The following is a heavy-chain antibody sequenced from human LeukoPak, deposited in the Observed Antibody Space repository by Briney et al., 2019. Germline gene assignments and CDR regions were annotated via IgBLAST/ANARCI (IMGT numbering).Heavy chain of an antibody. CDR3: AKGPHYGARVDYSDF. V-gene: IGHV3-7*01. CDR2: IKQGGSEK. Sequence: SGGSLRLSSEASGFTFSRHWMTCVRQAPGKGLEWMASIKQGGSEKYYADSVKGRFTVSRDDAKSSLYLQMNSLSADDTAVYYCAKGPHYGARVDYSDFWGQGTKVTVSS. D-gene: IGHD4-17*01. CDR1: GFTFSRHW. J-gene: IGHJ4*02.